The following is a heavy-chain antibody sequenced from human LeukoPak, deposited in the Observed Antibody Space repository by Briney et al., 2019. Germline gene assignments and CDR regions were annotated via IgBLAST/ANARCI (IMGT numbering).Heavy chain of an antibody. J-gene: IGHJ4*02. CDR2: IYYSGST. Sequence: SETLSLTCTVSGGSISSYYWSWIRQPPGKRLEWIGYIYYSGSTNYNPSLKSRVTISVDTSKNQFSLKLRSVTAADTAVYYCARHNDYGDYLGDWGQGTLVTVSS. CDR3: ARHNDYGDYLGD. D-gene: IGHD4-17*01. V-gene: IGHV4-59*01. CDR1: GGSISSYY.